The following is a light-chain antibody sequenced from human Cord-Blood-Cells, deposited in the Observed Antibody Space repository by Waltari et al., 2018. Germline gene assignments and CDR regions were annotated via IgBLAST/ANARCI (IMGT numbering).Light chain of an antibody. Sequence: QAALTQPAPVPGSPGQTITISCTGTSRDLGSYNPVSCYQQTPGQAPKTRIYEGSKRPSGVSNRFSGSKSGNTASLTISGLQAEDEADYYCCSYAGSSTSWVFGGGTKLTVL. J-gene: IGLJ3*02. CDR1: SRDLGSYNP. CDR3: CSYAGSSTSWV. V-gene: IGLV2-23*01. CDR2: EGS.